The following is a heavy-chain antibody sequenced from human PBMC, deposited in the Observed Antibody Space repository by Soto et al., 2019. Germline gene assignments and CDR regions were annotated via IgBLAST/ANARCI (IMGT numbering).Heavy chain of an antibody. CDR1: GGSISSSNYY. Sequence: QLQLQESGPGLVKPSETLSLTCTVSGGSISSSNYYWGWIRQPPGKGLEWIGSINYSGSTSYNPSPKSPVAISVDTSKNQFSLKLRSATAADTAIYYCARHEKQWLVPVCFDPWGQGTLVTVFS. CDR2: INYSGST. V-gene: IGHV4-39*01. J-gene: IGHJ5*02. CDR3: ARHEKQWLVPVCFDP. D-gene: IGHD6-19*01.